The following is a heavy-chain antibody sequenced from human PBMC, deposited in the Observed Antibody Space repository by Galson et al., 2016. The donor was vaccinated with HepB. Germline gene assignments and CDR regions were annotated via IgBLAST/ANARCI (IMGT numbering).Heavy chain of an antibody. CDR1: GASLNRNAYY. V-gene: IGHV4-39*01. J-gene: IGHJ3*02. D-gene: IGHD2-21*02. Sequence: LTCTVSGASLNRNAYYWDWIRQPPGKGLEWIGTIYYSGNTYYNPSLKSRVTISVDTSKNQFSLKLSSVTAADTAVYYCARHRTYGDSPAAFEIWGQGTMVTVSS. CDR3: ARHRTYGDSPAAFEI. CDR2: IYYSGNT.